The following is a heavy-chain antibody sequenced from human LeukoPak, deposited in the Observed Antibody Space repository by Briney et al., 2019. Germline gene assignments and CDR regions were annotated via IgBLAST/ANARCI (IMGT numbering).Heavy chain of an antibody. CDR2: INPNSGGT. V-gene: IGHV1-2*02. J-gene: IGHJ6*03. CDR3: ATSSGWSHYYYYYYMDV. CDR1: GYTFTGYY. Sequence: ASVKVSCKASGYTFTGYYMHWVRQAPGQGLEWMGWINPNSGGTNYGQKFQGRVTMTRDTSISTAYMELSRLRSDDTAVYYCATSSGWSHYYYYYYMDVWGKGTTVTISS. D-gene: IGHD6-19*01.